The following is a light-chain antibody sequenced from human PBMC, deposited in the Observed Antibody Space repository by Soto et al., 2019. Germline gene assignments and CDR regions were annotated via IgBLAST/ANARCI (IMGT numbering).Light chain of an antibody. CDR2: RAS. J-gene: IGKJ4*01. CDR3: QQRSNWPPS. Sequence: IQMTQSPATLSASVGDRVTITCRASQDITNWLAWYQQKPGKAPKXLIYRASILESGVSSRFSGSGSGTDFTITISSLEPEDFAVYYCQQRSNWPPSFGEGTKVDI. CDR1: QDITNW. V-gene: IGKV1-5*03.